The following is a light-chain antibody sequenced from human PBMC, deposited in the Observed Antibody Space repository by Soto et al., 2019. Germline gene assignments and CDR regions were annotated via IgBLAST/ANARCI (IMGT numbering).Light chain of an antibody. CDR2: DVS. CDR3: SSYRSSSTLYV. Sequence: QSALTQPASVSGYPGQSITISCTRTSRDVGGYNYVSWYQQHPGKAPKLMIFDVSNRPSGVSIRFSGSKSGNTASLTISGLQAEDEADYYCSSYRSSSTLYVFGTGNKFTVL. V-gene: IGLV2-14*01. J-gene: IGLJ1*01. CDR1: SRDVGGYNY.